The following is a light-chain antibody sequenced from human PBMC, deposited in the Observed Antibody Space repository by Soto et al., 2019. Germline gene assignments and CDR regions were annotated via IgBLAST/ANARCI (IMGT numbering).Light chain of an antibody. Sequence: QSVLTQPPSASGAPGQRVTISCSGSSSNIGSNYVYWYQQFPGTAPKRLIYSNINRPSGVPDRFSGSKSATSASLAIAGLQAEDESDYYCQSYDSSLSAYVFGAGTQLTVL. J-gene: IGLJ1*01. CDR1: SSNIGSNY. V-gene: IGLV1-40*01. CDR3: QSYDSSLSAYV. CDR2: SNI.